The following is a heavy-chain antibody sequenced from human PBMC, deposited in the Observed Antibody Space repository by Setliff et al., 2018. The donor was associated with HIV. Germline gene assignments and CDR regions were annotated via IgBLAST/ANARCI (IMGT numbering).Heavy chain of an antibody. J-gene: IGHJ5*02. V-gene: IGHV3-11*04. D-gene: IGHD1-20*01. CDR1: GFTFGDYA. CDR3: ARYKWNNWIFGWFDP. CDR2: ISGSGGVM. Sequence: GGSLRLSCTTSGFTFGDYAMSWIRQAPGQGLEWVSYISGSGGVMAYADSVKGRFTISRENAKNSLYLQMNSLRAEDTAVYYCARYKWNNWIFGWFDPWGQGTQVTVSS.